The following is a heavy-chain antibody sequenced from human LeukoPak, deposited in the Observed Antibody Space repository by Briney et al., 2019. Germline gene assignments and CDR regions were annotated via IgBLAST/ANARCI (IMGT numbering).Heavy chain of an antibody. CDR1: GVSISSYY. CDR3: ARVPLNYYGSGDNYYYYMDV. J-gene: IGHJ6*03. V-gene: IGHV4-4*07. CDR2: IYTSGST. D-gene: IGHD3-10*01. Sequence: SETLSLTCTVSGVSISSYYWSWIRQPAGKGLEWIGRIYTSGSTNYNPSLKSRVTMSVDTSKNQFSLKLSSVTAADTAVYYCARVPLNYYGSGDNYYYYMDVWGKGTTVTVSS.